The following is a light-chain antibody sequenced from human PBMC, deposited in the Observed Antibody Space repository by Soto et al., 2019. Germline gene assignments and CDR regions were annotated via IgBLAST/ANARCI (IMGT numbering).Light chain of an antibody. V-gene: IGKV3-20*01. Sequence: EIVLTQSPGTLSLSPGERATLSCRAIQSVSSSYLAWYQQKPGQAPRLLIYGASSRATGIPDRFSGSGSGTDFTLTISRLEPEDFAVYYCQQYGTPRSVTFGQGTRLEI. CDR1: QSVSSSY. J-gene: IGKJ5*01. CDR3: QQYGTPRSVT. CDR2: GAS.